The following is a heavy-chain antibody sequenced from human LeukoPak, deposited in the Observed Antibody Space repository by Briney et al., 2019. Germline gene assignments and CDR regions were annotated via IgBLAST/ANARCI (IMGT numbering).Heavy chain of an antibody. V-gene: IGHV3-53*01. J-gene: IGHJ4*02. CDR1: GFTVSTDF. CDR3: ARGGYSYGRPFDH. D-gene: IGHD5-18*01. CDR2: IYRGGNT. Sequence: GGSLRLSCAASGFTVSTDFMSWVRQAPGKGLEWVSVIYRGGNTYYVDSVKGRFTISRDNSENMVYLQMNSLRVEDTAVYYCARGGYSYGRPFDHWGQGTLVTVSS.